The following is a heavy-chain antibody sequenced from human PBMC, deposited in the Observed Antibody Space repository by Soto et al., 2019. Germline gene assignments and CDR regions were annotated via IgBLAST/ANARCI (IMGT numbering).Heavy chain of an antibody. CDR2: ISYDGSNK. CDR3: ARGRADYVVRCGMDV. Sequence: GGSLRLSCAASGFTFSSYGMHWVRQAPGKGLEWVAVISYDGSNKYYADSVKGRFTISRDNSKNTLYLQMNSLRAEDTAVYYCARGRADYVVRCGMDVWGQGTTVTVSS. V-gene: IGHV3-30*03. J-gene: IGHJ6*02. CDR1: GFTFSSYG. D-gene: IGHD4-17*01.